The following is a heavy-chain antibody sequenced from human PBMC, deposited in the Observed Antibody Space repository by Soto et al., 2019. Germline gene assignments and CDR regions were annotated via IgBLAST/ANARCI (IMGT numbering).Heavy chain of an antibody. D-gene: IGHD1-7*01. CDR2: ISGSGGST. V-gene: IGHV3-23*01. J-gene: IGHJ6*03. CDR1: GFTFSSYA. CDR3: AKRPSNELYVKLRRLYYYYMDV. Sequence: EVQLLESGGGLVQPGGSLRLSCAASGFTFSSYAMSWVRQAPGKGLEWVSAISGSGGSTYYEDSVKGRFPISRDNSKNTLYLQMNSLRAEDTAVYYCAKRPSNELYVKLRRLYYYYMDVWGKGTTVTVSS.